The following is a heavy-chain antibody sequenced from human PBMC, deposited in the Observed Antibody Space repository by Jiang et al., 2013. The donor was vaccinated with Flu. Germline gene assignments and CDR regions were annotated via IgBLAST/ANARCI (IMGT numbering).Heavy chain of an antibody. CDR3: ARGGYDSGGPVSHGYYYYYGMDV. CDR1: GYTFTGYY. V-gene: IGHV1-2*04. Sequence: SCKASGYTFTGYYMHWVRQAPGQGLEWMGWINPNSGGTNYAQKFQGWVTMTRDTSISTAYMELSRLRSDDTAVYYCARGGYDSGGPVSHGYYYYYGMDVWGQGTTVTVSS. D-gene: IGHD3-22*01. J-gene: IGHJ6*02. CDR2: INPNSGGT.